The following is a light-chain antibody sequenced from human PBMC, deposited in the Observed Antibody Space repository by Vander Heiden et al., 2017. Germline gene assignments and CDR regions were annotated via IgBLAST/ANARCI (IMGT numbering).Light chain of an antibody. V-gene: IGLV2-14*01. CDR1: SSDVGGYNY. CDR2: EVS. J-gene: IGLJ1*01. Sequence: QSALTQPASVSGSPGPPITISCTGTSSDVGGYNYVSWYQQHPGKAPKLMIYEVSNRPSGVSNRFSGSKSGNTASLTISGLQAEDEADYYCSSYTSSSTLYVFGTGTKVTVL. CDR3: SSYTSSSTLYV.